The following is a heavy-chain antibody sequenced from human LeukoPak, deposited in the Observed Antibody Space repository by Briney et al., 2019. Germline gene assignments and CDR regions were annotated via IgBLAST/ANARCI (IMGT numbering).Heavy chain of an antibody. CDR1: GFTFSSYA. CDR3: AKAEGVYYDILTGYSYYFDY. J-gene: IGHJ4*02. Sequence: GGSLRLSCAASGFTFSSYAMRWVRQAPGKGVEGGSAIRGSGGSTYYADSVKGRFTISRDNSKNTLYLQMNSLRAEDTAVYYCAKAEGVYYDILTGYSYYFDYWGQGTLVTVSS. V-gene: IGHV3-23*01. CDR2: IRGSGGST. D-gene: IGHD3-9*01.